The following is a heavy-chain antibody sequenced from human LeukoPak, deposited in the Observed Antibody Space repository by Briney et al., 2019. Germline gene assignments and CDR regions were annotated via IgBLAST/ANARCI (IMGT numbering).Heavy chain of an antibody. CDR2: IYYSGST. Sequence: PSETLSLTCTVSGGSISSYYWSWIRQPPGKGLEWIGYIYYSGSTNYNPSLKSRVTISVDTSKNQFSLKLSSVTAADSAVYYCARGPSTHSGSYDAFDIWGQGTMVTGSS. D-gene: IGHD1-26*01. J-gene: IGHJ3*02. CDR3: ARGPSTHSGSYDAFDI. V-gene: IGHV4-59*01. CDR1: GGSISSYY.